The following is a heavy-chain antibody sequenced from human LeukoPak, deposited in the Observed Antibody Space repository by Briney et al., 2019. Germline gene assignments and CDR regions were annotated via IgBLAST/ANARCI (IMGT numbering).Heavy chain of an antibody. V-gene: IGHV5-51*01. CDR2: IYPADSDT. J-gene: IGHJ4*02. D-gene: IGHD3-9*01. CDR3: ARAARTNYDILTGYYQSPFDY. Sequence: GESLKISCKGSGYSFTNYWIGWVRQMPGKGLEWMGIIYPADSDTRYSPSFQGQVTISADKSISTAYLQWSSLKASDTAMYYCARAARTNYDILTGYYQSPFDYWGQGTLVTVSS. CDR1: GYSFTNYW.